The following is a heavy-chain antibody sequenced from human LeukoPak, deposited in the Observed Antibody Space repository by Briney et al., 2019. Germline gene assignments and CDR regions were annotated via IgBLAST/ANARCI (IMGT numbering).Heavy chain of an antibody. CDR1: GGSFSGYY. J-gene: IGHJ4*02. CDR3: ARGSRGYSYGYHRD. CDR2: INHRRST. V-gene: IGHV4-34*01. Sequence: PSETLSLTCGVYGGSFSGYYWSWIRQTPGKGLEWIGEINHRRSTNYSPPFKTRVTMSVDTSKNQIFLMLNSVTAADTAVYYCARGSRGYSYGYHRDWGQGTLVTVSS. D-gene: IGHD5-18*01.